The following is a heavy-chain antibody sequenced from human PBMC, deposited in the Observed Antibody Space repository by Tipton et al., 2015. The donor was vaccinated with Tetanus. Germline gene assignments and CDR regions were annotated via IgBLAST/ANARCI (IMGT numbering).Heavy chain of an antibody. D-gene: IGHD1-14*01. Sequence: TLSLTCTVSGDSISRGGSFWSWIRQHPGEGLEWIGDIHYSGGSKYNPSLKSRVTISVDTSKNQFSLKLSSVTAADTAVYYCARGTGDYWGQGTLVTVSS. CDR3: ARGTGDY. CDR2: IHYSGGS. CDR1: GDSISRGGSF. V-gene: IGHV4-61*08. J-gene: IGHJ4*02.